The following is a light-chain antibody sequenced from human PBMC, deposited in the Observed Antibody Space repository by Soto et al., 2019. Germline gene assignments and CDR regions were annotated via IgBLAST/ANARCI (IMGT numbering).Light chain of an antibody. V-gene: IGKV3-11*01. CDR3: QQRSNWPPMYT. CDR1: QSVSSY. CDR2: DAS. J-gene: IGKJ2*01. Sequence: EIVLTQSPATLSLPPGERATLSCRASQSVSSYLAWYQHKPGQAPRLLIYDASNRATGIPARFSGSGSGTDFTLTISSLEPEDFAVYYCQQRSNWPPMYTFGQGTKVDIK.